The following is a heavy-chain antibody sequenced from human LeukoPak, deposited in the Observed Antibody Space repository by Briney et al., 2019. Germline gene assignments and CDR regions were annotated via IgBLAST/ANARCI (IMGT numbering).Heavy chain of an antibody. D-gene: IGHD2-8*01. J-gene: IGHJ4*02. V-gene: IGHV1-46*01. CDR1: GYTFTSYY. CDR3: AGSLGYCTSNVCYLKY. CDR2: INPSGGST. Sequence: GASVKVSCKASGYTFTSYYMHWVRQAPGQGLEWMGIINPSGGSTSYAQKFQGRVTMTRDMSMSTVYMELSSLRSDDTAVYYCAGSLGYCTSNVCYLKYWGQGTLVTVSS.